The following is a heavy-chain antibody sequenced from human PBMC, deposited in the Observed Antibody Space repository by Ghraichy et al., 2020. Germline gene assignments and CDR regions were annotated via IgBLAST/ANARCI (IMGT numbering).Heavy chain of an antibody. D-gene: IGHD6-19*01. CDR1: GFTFSSYA. J-gene: IGHJ4*02. CDR2: ISGSGIST. CDR3: AKVHSSGWYQVKSGPFDY. Sequence: LSLTCAASGFTFSSYAMSWVRQAPGKGLECVSSISGSGISTYYADSVMGRFTISRDNSKNTLYLQVNSLRSEDTAVYYCAKVHSSGWYQVKSGPFDYWGQGLLATVYS. V-gene: IGHV3-23*01.